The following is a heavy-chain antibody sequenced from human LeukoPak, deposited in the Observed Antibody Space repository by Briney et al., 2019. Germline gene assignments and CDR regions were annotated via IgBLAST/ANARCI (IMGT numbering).Heavy chain of an antibody. CDR2: ISYSGNT. CDR3: ARLRNWAWDFDS. J-gene: IGHJ4*02. CDR1: GGSISSYY. V-gene: IGHV4-59*01. Sequence: PSETLSLTCTVSGGSISSYYWSWIRQPPGKGLEWIGYISYSGNTNYSPSLKSRVTISADTSKNQFSLKMSSVTAADTAVYFCARLRNWAWDFDSWGQGTLVTVSS. D-gene: IGHD7-27*01.